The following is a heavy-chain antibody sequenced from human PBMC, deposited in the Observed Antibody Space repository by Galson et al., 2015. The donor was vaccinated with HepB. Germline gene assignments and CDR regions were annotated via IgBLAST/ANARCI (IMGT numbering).Heavy chain of an antibody. CDR3: AREGYGNYYGMDV. CDR1: GFTFRSCA. CDR2: ISYDGSNK. Sequence: SLRLSYAASGFTFRSCATPWVGQAPGKGLEWVAVISYDGSNKYYADSVKGRFTISRDNSKNTLYLQMNSLRAEDTAVYYCAREGYGNYYGMDVWGQGTTVTVSS. D-gene: IGHD2-15*01. V-gene: IGHV3-30*04. J-gene: IGHJ6*02.